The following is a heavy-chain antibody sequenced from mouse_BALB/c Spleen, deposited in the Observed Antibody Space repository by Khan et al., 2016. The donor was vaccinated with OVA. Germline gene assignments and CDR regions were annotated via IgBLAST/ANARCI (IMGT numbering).Heavy chain of an antibody. J-gene: IGHJ2*01. Sequence: EVQLQESGPGLVKPSQSLSLTCTVTGYSITSGYGWNWIRQFPGNKLEWMGYKSYSGSTNYNPYLTSRISITRDTSKNQSFLQLNSVTTEDTATYYCARTSRIKYWGQGTTLTVSS. D-gene: IGHD3-3*01. CDR1: GYSITSGYG. V-gene: IGHV3-2*02. CDR3: ARTSRIKY. CDR2: KSYSGST.